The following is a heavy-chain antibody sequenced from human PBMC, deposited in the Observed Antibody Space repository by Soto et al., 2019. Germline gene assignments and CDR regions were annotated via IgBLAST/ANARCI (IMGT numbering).Heavy chain of an antibody. CDR2: INQDGSEK. J-gene: IGHJ6*02. V-gene: IGHV3-7*01. D-gene: IGHD4-4*01. CDR1: GFTFSTYL. Sequence: GGSLRLSCAGSGFTFSTYLMSWVRQAPGKGLEWVANINQDGSEKYYVDSVKGRFTISRDNPKNSLYLQMNSLRAEDTAVYYCHGYSKYYYFGMDIWGQGTTVTVSS. CDR3: HGYSKYYYFGMDI.